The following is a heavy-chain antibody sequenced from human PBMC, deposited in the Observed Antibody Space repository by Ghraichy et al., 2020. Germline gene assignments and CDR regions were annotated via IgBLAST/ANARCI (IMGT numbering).Heavy chain of an antibody. CDR1: GFTVSSNY. V-gene: IGHV3-53*01. D-gene: IGHD2-8*01. J-gene: IGHJ4*02. Sequence: GGSLRLSCAASGFTVSSNYMSWVRQAPGKGLEWVSVIYSGGSTYYADSVQGRFTISRDNSKNTVYLQMNSLRAEDTAVYYGARHLTGVSHFFDYWGQGTLVTVSS. CDR3: ARHLTGVSHFFDY. CDR2: IYSGGST.